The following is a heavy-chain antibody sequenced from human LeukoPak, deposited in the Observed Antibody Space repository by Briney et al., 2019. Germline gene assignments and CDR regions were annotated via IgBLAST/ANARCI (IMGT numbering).Heavy chain of an antibody. CDR2: ITWGATDS. V-gene: IGHV3-43*01. D-gene: IGHD4-17*01. CDR1: GFKFADAP. J-gene: IGHJ4*02. Sequence: GGSLRLSCTASGFKFADAPMHWVRQPPGKGLEWIALITWGATDSYYADSVKGRFTISRDDSRNTLYLQMNSLRSEDTALYYCAKDRQYGDYGGGDFFDSWGQGTLVTVSS. CDR3: AKDRQYGDYGGGDFFDS.